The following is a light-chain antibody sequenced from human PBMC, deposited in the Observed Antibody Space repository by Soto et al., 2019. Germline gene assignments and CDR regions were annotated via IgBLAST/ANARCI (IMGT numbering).Light chain of an antibody. Sequence: QSALTQPGSVSGSPGQSVTISCTGTSSDVGSYNYVSWCQQHPGKAPKLMIYEVSNRPSGVSDRFSGSKSGNTASLPISGLQAEDEADDYCNSYTSSSPLYVFGTGTKLTVL. CDR2: EVS. J-gene: IGLJ1*01. CDR3: NSYTSSSPLYV. CDR1: SSDVGSYNY. V-gene: IGLV2-14*01.